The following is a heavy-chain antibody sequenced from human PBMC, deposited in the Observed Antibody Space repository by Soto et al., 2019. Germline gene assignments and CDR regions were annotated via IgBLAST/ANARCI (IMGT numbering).Heavy chain of an antibody. J-gene: IGHJ6*02. Sequence: GAPVKVSCKASGYTFTSYGISWVRQAPGQGLEWMGWISAYNGNTNYAQKLQGRVTMTTDTSTSTAYTELRSLRSDDTAVYYCASTTTVVTQYYYYYGMDVWGQGTTVTVSS. V-gene: IGHV1-18*04. CDR3: ASTTTVVTQYYYYYGMDV. D-gene: IGHD4-17*01. CDR2: ISAYNGNT. CDR1: GYTFTSYG.